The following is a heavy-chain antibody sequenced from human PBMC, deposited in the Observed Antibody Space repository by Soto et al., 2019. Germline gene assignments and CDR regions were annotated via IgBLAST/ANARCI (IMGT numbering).Heavy chain of an antibody. Sequence: QVHLVQSAAEVKKPGSSVRVSCTVSGVTFGRNTIVWVRQAPEQGLECMGHIVPIFGTFKYAQKFQGRVTFTADESTTTVYMDLSSLTSEDTAVYFCARDLNWALDYWGQGTLVTVSS. D-gene: IGHD7-27*01. CDR3: ARDLNWALDY. J-gene: IGHJ4*02. V-gene: IGHV1-69*01. CDR2: IVPIFGTF. CDR1: GVTFGRNT.